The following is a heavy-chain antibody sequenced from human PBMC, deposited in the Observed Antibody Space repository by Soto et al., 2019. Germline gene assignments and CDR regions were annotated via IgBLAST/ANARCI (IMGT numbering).Heavy chain of an antibody. D-gene: IGHD2-15*01. Sequence: ASVKVSCKASGYTFTGYYMHWVRQAPGQELEWMGWINPNSGGTNYAQKFQGWVTMTRDTSISTAYMELSRLRSDDTAVYYCARGGARLCSVGSCYQIERHFDYWGQGTLVTVSS. CDR1: GYTFTGYY. CDR3: ARGGARLCSVGSCYQIERHFDY. CDR2: INPNSGGT. J-gene: IGHJ4*02. V-gene: IGHV1-2*04.